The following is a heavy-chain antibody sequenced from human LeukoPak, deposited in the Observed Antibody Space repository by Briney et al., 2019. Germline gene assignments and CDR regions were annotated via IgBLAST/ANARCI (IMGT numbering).Heavy chain of an antibody. CDR2: INHSGST. V-gene: IGHV4-34*01. Sequence: SETLSLTCAVYGGSFSGYYWSWIRQPPGKGLEWIGEINHSGSTNYNPSFKSRVTISVDTSKNQFSLKLSSVTAADTAAYYCARVPSFYYYGSGSYGYYYYGMDVWGQGTTVTVSS. D-gene: IGHD3-10*01. CDR1: GGSFSGYY. J-gene: IGHJ6*02. CDR3: ARVPSFYYYGSGSYGYYYYGMDV.